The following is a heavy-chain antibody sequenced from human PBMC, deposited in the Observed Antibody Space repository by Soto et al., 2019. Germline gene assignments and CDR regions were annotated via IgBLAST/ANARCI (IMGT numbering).Heavy chain of an antibody. CDR1: GFTFEDYA. V-gene: IGHV3-9*01. CDR3: AKDQSYIVATGFDY. Sequence: EVQLVESGGGMVQPGRSLRLSCAASGFTFEDYAMHWVRQAPGKGLEWVSGISWNSGSIGYADSVKGRFTISRENAKNSLYLQMNSLRAEDTALYYCAKDQSYIVATGFDYWGQGTLVTVSS. CDR2: ISWNSGSI. J-gene: IGHJ4*02. D-gene: IGHD5-12*01.